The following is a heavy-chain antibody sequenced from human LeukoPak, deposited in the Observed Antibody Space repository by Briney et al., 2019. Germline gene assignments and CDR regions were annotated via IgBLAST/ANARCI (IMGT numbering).Heavy chain of an antibody. CDR1: GYTFTSYD. CDR2: MNPNSGNT. V-gene: IGHV1-8*03. J-gene: IGHJ6*03. Sequence: ASVKVSCKASGYTFTSYDINWVRQATGQGLEWMGWMNPNSGNTGYAQKFQGRVTITRNTSISTAYMELSSLRSEDTAVYYCARVGYSYGFGGYYYYMDVWGKGTTVTVSS. CDR3: ARVGYSYGFGGYYYYMDV. D-gene: IGHD5-18*01.